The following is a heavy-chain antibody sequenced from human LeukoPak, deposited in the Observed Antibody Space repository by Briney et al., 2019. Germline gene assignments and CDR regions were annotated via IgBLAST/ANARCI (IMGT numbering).Heavy chain of an antibody. D-gene: IGHD5-24*01. CDR3: ARDFGWQQFDY. CDR1: GFTFSSYA. J-gene: IGHJ4*02. V-gene: IGHV3-23*01. Sequence: PGGSLRLSCAASGFTFSSYAMSWVRQAPGKGLEWVSAISGSGGSTYYADSVKGRFTISRDNAKNSLYLQMNSLRVEDTAVYYCARDFGWQQFDYWGQGTLVTVSS. CDR2: ISGSGGST.